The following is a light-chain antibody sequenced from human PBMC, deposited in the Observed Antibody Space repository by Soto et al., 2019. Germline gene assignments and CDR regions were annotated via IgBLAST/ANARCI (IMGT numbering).Light chain of an antibody. CDR2: GAS. V-gene: IGKV3-15*01. CDR3: QQYNNWPPYT. Sequence: EIVMTQSPGTLSVSPGERATLSYRASQSVSSSLAWYQQRPGQAPRLLIYGASTRATGVPARFSGSGSGTEFTLTITSLQSEDFAVYYCQQYNNWPPYTFGQGTKLQIK. CDR1: QSVSSS. J-gene: IGKJ2*01.